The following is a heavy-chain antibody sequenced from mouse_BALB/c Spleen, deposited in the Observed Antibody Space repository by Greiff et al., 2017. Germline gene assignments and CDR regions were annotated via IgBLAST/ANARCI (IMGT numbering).Heavy chain of an antibody. V-gene: IGHV1S81*02. CDR3: TREGLYHRVMDY. CDR1: GYTFTSYY. J-gene: IGHJ4*01. CDR2: INPSNGGT. Sequence: QVQLQQSGAELVKPGASVKLSCKASGYTFTSYYMYWVKQRPGQGLEWIGEINPSNGGTNFNEKFMSKATLTVDKSSSTAYMQLSSLTSEDSAVYYCTREGLYHRVMDYWGQGTSVTVSS. D-gene: IGHD2-1*01.